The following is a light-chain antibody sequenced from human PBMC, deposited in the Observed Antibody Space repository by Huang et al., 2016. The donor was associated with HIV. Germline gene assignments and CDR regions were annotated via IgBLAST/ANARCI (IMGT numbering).Light chain of an antibody. CDR2: AAS. CDR3: QQLNSYPPLFT. V-gene: IGKV1-9*01. Sequence: IQLTQSPSSLSASVGDRVTITCRASQGISSYLAWYQQKPGNAPKLLIYAASTLQSGVPSRFSGSGSGTDFTLTISSLQPEDFATYYCQQLNSYPPLFTFGPGTKVDIK. CDR1: QGISSY. J-gene: IGKJ3*01.